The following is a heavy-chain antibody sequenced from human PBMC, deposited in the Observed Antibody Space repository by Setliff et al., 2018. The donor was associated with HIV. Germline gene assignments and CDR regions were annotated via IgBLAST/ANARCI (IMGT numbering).Heavy chain of an antibody. D-gene: IGHD2-15*01. V-gene: IGHV4-34*01. CDR1: GASMISGGYY. Sequence: SETLSLTCTISGASMISGGYYWSWIRQPPGRGLEWIGEINHSGSSNYNPSLKSRVTISVDTSKNQLSLNVTSVTAADTAVYYCARSSRGYCSGGSCYGFDPWGQGNLVTVSS. CDR3: ARSSRGYCSGGSCYGFDP. J-gene: IGHJ5*02. CDR2: INHSGSS.